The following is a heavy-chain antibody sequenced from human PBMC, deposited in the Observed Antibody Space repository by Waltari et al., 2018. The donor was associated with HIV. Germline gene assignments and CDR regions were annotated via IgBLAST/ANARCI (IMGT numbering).Heavy chain of an antibody. CDR3: ARVIYDSSGYYHFDY. J-gene: IGHJ4*02. Sequence: QLQLQESGPGLVKPSETLSLTCTVSGGSISSSSYYWGWIRQPPGKGLEWIGSIYYSGSTYYNPSLKSRVTISVDTSKNQFSLKLSSVTAADTAVYYCARVIYDSSGYYHFDYWGQGTLVTVSS. CDR1: GGSISSSSYY. D-gene: IGHD3-22*01. CDR2: IYYSGST. V-gene: IGHV4-39*01.